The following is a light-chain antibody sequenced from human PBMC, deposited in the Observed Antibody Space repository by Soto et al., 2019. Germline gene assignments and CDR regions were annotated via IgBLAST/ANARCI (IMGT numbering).Light chain of an antibody. CDR1: SSNIGAGYD. V-gene: IGLV1-40*01. CDR3: QSYDSSLSGSV. J-gene: IGLJ3*02. CDR2: GNI. Sequence: QPVLTQPPSVSGAPGQRVTIPCTGSSSNIGAGYDVHWYQQLPGTAPKLLVYGNINRPSGVPDRFSGSKSGTSASLAITGLQAEDEADYYCQSYDSSLSGSVFAGGTKLTVL.